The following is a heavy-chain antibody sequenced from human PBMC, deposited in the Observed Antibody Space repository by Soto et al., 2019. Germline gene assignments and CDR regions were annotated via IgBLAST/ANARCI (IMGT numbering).Heavy chain of an antibody. Sequence: QGQLHESGGVVVHPGTSLRLSCAASGLTFSSSAMHWVRQAPGKGLEWVAMISHDGSHESYGDYVKGRFSVSRDNSHTLLQLRMNSLSIEATAVYFCARNPDNTLVRGWLDAWGHGTLVTVSS. J-gene: IGHJ5*01. V-gene: IGHV3-30-3*01. CDR1: GLTFSSSA. CDR2: ISHDGSHE. CDR3: ARNPDNTLVRGWLDA. D-gene: IGHD3-10*01.